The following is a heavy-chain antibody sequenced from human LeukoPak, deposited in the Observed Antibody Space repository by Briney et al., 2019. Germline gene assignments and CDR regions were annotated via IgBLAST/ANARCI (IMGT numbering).Heavy chain of an antibody. CDR2: IYTSGST. Sequence: SETLSLTCTVSGGSISSYYWSWIQQPPGKGLEWIGYIYTSGSTNYNPSLKSRVTISVDTSKNQFSLKLSSVTAADTAVYYCARTLGGSSSVFFDYWGQGTLVTVSS. V-gene: IGHV4-4*09. J-gene: IGHJ4*02. D-gene: IGHD6-6*01. CDR1: GGSISSYY. CDR3: ARTLGGSSSVFFDY.